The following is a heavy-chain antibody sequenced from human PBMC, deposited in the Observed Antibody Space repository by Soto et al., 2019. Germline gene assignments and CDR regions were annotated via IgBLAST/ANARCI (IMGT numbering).Heavy chain of an antibody. Sequence: GGSLRLSCSASGFTFSNAWMNWVRQAPGKGLEWVGRIKSKTDGGTTDYAAPVKGRFTISRDDSKNTLYLQMNSLKTEDTAVYYCTTGILTGYYSGYYYGMDVWGQGTTVTVSS. V-gene: IGHV3-15*07. D-gene: IGHD3-9*01. CDR2: IKSKTDGGTT. J-gene: IGHJ6*02. CDR1: GFTFSNAW. CDR3: TTGILTGYYSGYYYGMDV.